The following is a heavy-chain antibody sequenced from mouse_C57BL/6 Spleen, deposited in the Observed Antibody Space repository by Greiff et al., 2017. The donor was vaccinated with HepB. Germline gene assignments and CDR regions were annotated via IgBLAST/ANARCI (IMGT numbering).Heavy chain of an antibody. CDR2: INYDGSST. Sequence: EVQLQESEGGLVQPGSSMKLSCTASGFTFSDYYMAWVRQVPEKGLEWVANINYDGSSTYYLDSLKSRFIISRDNAKNILYLQMSSLKSEDTATYYCARGYGSNYPYYFDYWGQGTTLTVSS. J-gene: IGHJ2*01. CDR3: ARGYGSNYPYYFDY. CDR1: GFTFSDYY. V-gene: IGHV5-16*01. D-gene: IGHD1-1*01.